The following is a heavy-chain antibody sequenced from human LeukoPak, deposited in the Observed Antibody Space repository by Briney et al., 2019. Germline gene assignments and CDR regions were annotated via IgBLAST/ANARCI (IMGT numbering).Heavy chain of an antibody. D-gene: IGHD7-27*01. V-gene: IGHV3-23*01. CDR1: GFTFSSYA. J-gene: IGHJ4*02. CDR2: ISGSGGST. CDR3: AKDGGLWVSAHWGDS. Sequence: QAGGSLRLSCTASGFTFSSYAMSWVRQAPGKGLEWVSAISGSGGSTHYADSVKGRFTVSRDNSKNTLFLQMNSLRAEDTAVYYCAKDGGLWVSAHWGDSWGRGTLVTVSS.